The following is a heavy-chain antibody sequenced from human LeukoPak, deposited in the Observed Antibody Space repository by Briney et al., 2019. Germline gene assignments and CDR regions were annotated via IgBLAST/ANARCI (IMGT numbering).Heavy chain of an antibody. D-gene: IGHD1-1*01. Sequence: ASVRVSCKASGYTFTGYYMHWVRQAPGQGLEWMGWINPNSGGTNYAQKFQGRVTMARDTSISTAYMELSRLRSDDTAVYYCAMGLYNWNVAAFDIWGQGTMVTVSS. V-gene: IGHV1-2*02. CDR1: GYTFTGYY. CDR3: AMGLYNWNVAAFDI. J-gene: IGHJ3*02. CDR2: INPNSGGT.